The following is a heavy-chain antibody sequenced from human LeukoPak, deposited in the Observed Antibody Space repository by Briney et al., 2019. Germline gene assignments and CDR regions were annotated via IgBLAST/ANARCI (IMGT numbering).Heavy chain of an antibody. CDR1: GFTFSSYA. J-gene: IGHJ4*02. CDR3: ANFYGGKGY. V-gene: IGHV3-23*01. CDR2: ISGSGGST. Sequence: GGSLTLSCAASGFTFSSYAMSWVRQAQGQGLEWVSAISGSGGSTYYADSVKGRFTISRDNSKNTLYLQMNSLRAEDTDVYYCANFYGGKGYWGQGTLVTVSS. D-gene: IGHD4-23*01.